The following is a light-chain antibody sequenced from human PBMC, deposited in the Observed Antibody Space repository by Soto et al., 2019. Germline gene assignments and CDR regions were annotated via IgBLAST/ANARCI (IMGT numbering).Light chain of an antibody. CDR3: QQYYDSPQT. J-gene: IGKJ1*01. CDR2: WAS. Sequence: DIVMTQSPDSLAVSLGERATVNCKSSQTLLYSSNNKNYLAWYQQKPGQPPKLLISWASTRESGVPDRFSGSGSGTDFTLTISSLQAEDGAVYYCQQYYDSPQTFGQGTTVEIK. V-gene: IGKV4-1*01. CDR1: QTLLYSSNNKNY.